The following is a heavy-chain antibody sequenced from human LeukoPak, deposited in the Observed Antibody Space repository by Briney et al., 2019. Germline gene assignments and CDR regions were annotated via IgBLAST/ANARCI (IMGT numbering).Heavy chain of an antibody. J-gene: IGHJ3*02. CDR2: ISYDGSNK. V-gene: IGHV3-30*03. CDR3: ARDLKDTKRYFDWSRSRGAFDI. CDR1: GFTFSSYG. Sequence: LSGGSLRLSCAASGFTFSSYGMHWVRQAPGKGLEWVAVISYDGSNKYYADSVKGRFTISRDNSKNTLYLQMNSLRAEDTAVYYCARDLKDTKRYFDWSRSRGAFDIWGQGTMVTVSS. D-gene: IGHD3-9*01.